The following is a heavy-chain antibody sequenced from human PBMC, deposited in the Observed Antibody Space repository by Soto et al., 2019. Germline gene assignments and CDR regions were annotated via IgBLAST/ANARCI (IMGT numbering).Heavy chain of an antibody. CDR3: TRRGDYGDPLSNYYYYYYGMDV. Sequence: GGSLRLSCAASGFTFSGSAMHWVRQASGKGLEWVGRIRSKANSYATAYAASVKGRFTISRDDSKNTAYLQMNSLKTEDTAVYYCTRRGDYGDPLSNYYYYYYGMDVWGQGTTVTVSS. J-gene: IGHJ6*02. V-gene: IGHV3-73*01. CDR2: IRSKANSYAT. CDR1: GFTFSGSA. D-gene: IGHD4-17*01.